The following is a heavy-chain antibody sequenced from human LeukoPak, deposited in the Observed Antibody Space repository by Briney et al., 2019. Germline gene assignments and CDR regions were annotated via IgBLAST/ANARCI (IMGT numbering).Heavy chain of an antibody. Sequence: PSETLSLTCAVYGGSFSGYYWSWIRHPPGKGLEWIGYIYYSGSTNYNPSLKSRVTISVDTSKNQFSLKLSSVTAADTAVYYCARVYGSGSYYTDYFDYWGQGTLVTVSS. J-gene: IGHJ4*02. CDR2: IYYSGST. CDR3: ARVYGSGSYYTDYFDY. D-gene: IGHD3-10*01. V-gene: IGHV4-59*01. CDR1: GGSFSGYY.